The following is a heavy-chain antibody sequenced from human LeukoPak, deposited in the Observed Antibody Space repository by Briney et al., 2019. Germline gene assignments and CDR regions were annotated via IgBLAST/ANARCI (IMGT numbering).Heavy chain of an antibody. V-gene: IGHV4-30-4*07. J-gene: IGHJ4*02. CDR2: VYQSGNA. D-gene: IGHD1-26*01. Sequence: SSQTLSLTCAVSGDSIKSVGYSWSWIRQPPGKRLEWLGYVYQSGNANYNPSLNSRLTISVDTSRNEFSLKLTSVTAADTAVYYCARDGRFPPEVLPRYFDYWGQGTLVTVSS. CDR3: ARDGRFPPEVLPRYFDY. CDR1: GDSIKSVGYS.